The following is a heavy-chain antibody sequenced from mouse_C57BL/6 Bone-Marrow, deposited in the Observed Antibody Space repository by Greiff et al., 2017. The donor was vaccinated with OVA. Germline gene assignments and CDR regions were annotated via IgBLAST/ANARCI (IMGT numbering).Heavy chain of an antibody. D-gene: IGHD1-1*01. CDR1: GYTFTSYD. J-gene: IGHJ4*01. CDR3: ALITTVVARYYYAMDY. Sequence: QVHVKQSGPELVKPGASVKLSCKASGYTFTSYDINWVKQRPGQGLEWIGWIYPRDGSTKYNEKFKGKATLTVDTSSSTAYMELHSLTSEDSAVYFCALITTVVARYYYAMDYWGQGTSVTVSS. V-gene: IGHV1-85*01. CDR2: IYPRDGST.